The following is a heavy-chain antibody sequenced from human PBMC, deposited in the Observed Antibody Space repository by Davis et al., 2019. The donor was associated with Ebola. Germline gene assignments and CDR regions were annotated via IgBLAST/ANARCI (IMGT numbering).Heavy chain of an antibody. J-gene: IGHJ4*02. CDR3: AREAPFNYDSSGWIDY. D-gene: IGHD3-22*01. CDR2: IWYDGSNK. V-gene: IGHV3-33*01. Sequence: GESLKISCAASGFTFSSYGMHWVRQAPGKGLEWVAVIWYDGSNKYYADSVKGRFTISRDNSKNTLYLQMNSLRAEDTAVYYCAREAPFNYDSSGWIDYWGQGTLVTVSS. CDR1: GFTFSSYG.